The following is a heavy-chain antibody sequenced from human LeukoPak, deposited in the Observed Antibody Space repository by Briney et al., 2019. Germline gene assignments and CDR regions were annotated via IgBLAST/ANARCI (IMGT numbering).Heavy chain of an antibody. V-gene: IGHV3-66*01. CDR2: IYSGGST. D-gene: IGHD3-10*01. CDR3: ASLPRGSGSYYWPDAFDI. CDR1: GFTVSSNY. J-gene: IGHJ3*02. Sequence: GGSLRLSCAASGFTVSSNYMSWVRQAPGKGLEWVSVIYSGGSTYYADPVKGRFTISRDNSKNTLYLQMNSLRAEDTAVYYCASLPRGSGSYYWPDAFDIWGQGTMVTVSS.